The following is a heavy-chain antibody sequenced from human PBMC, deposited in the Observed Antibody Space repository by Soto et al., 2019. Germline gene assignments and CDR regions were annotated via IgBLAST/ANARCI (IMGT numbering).Heavy chain of an antibody. CDR3: XXEPNYFDY. CDR2: ISAYNGNT. Sequence: QVQLVQSGAEVKKPGASVKVSCKASGYTFTSYGISWVRQAPGQGLEWMGWISAYNGNTNYAQKLQGRVTMTTDTXXSXXXXXXXXXXXXDTAVYXXXXEPNYFDYWGQGTLVTVSS. J-gene: IGHJ4*02. V-gene: IGHV1-18*01. CDR1: GYTFTSYG.